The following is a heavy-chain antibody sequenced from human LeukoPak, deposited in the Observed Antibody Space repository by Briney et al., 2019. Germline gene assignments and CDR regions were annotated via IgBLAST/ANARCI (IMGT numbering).Heavy chain of an antibody. CDR3: ARRSHGSGTYYYYYYGMDV. D-gene: IGHD5-12*01. J-gene: IGHJ6*02. V-gene: IGHV4-34*01. CDR2: INHSGST. CDR1: GGSFSGYY. Sequence: KPSETLSLTCAVYGGSFSGYYWSWIRQPPGKGLEWIGEINHSGSTNYNPSLKSRVTISVDTSKNQFSLKLSSVTAADTAVYYCARRSHGSGTYYYYYYGMDVWGQGTTVTVSS.